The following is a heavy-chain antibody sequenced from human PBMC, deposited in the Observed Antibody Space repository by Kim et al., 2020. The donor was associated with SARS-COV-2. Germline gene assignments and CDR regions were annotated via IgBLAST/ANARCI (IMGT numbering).Heavy chain of an antibody. CDR1: GGSFSGYY. Sequence: SESLSLTCAVYGGSFSGYYWSWIRQPPGKGLEWIGEINHSGSTNYNPSLKSRVTISVDTSKNQFSLKLSSVTAADTAVYYCARGPTKTGSGSYPIDYWG. CDR3: ARGPTKTGSGSYPIDY. V-gene: IGHV4-34*01. CDR2: INHSGST. J-gene: IGHJ4*01. D-gene: IGHD3-10*01.